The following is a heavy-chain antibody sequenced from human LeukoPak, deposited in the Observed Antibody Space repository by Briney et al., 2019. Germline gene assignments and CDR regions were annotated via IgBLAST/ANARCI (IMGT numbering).Heavy chain of an antibody. CDR1: VFTFNTYA. Sequence: GGSLRLSCAASVFTFNTYAMSWVRQAPGPVLEWLAIIKQDGSEKHYKGSVEGRFTISRDNAKNSLHLQMNRLRAEDTAVYYCAGGSGYLITSWGQGTLVTVSS. V-gene: IGHV3-7*01. CDR2: IKQDGSEK. D-gene: IGHD3-9*01. J-gene: IGHJ5*02. CDR3: AGGSGYLITS.